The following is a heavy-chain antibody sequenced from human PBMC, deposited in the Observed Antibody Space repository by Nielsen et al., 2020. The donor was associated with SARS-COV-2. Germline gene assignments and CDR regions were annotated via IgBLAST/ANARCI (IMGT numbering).Heavy chain of an antibody. Sequence: WIRQPPGKGLEWIASIYYSGTTYYNPSLKSRVAISIDTSKNQFSLKVTSVTAADTAVYYCARSGPRRNNAFDIWGQGSMVTVSS. CDR3: ARSGPRRNNAFDI. D-gene: IGHD1-26*01. J-gene: IGHJ3*02. V-gene: IGHV4-39*01. CDR2: IYYSGTT.